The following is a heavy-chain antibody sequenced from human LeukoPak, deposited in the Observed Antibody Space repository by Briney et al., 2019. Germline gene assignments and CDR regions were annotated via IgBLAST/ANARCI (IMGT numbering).Heavy chain of an antibody. V-gene: IGHV3-20*04. D-gene: IGHD2-2*01. CDR3: ARDPMRSSLDAFDI. J-gene: IGHJ3*02. CDR2: INWNGGST. Sequence: SGGSLRLSCAASGFTFDDYGMSWVRQAPGKGLEWVSGINWNGGSTGYADSVKGRFTISRDNAKNSLYLQMNSLRAEDTALYYCARDPMRSSLDAFDIWGQGTMVTVSS. CDR1: GFTFDDYG.